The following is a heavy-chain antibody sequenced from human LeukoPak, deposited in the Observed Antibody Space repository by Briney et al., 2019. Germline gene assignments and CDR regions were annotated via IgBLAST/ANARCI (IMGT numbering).Heavy chain of an antibody. CDR3: ARHNKDGYNSWFDP. CDR2: IYYTGST. D-gene: IGHD5-24*01. J-gene: IGHJ5*02. V-gene: IGHV4-59*01. Sequence: SETLSLTSTVSGGSITSYYWTWIRQPPGKGLEWIGSIYYTGSTNYYPSLESRVTMFVDTAKNQFSLELSSVTAADTAVYYCARHNKDGYNSWFDPWGQGTLVTVSS. CDR1: GGSITSYY.